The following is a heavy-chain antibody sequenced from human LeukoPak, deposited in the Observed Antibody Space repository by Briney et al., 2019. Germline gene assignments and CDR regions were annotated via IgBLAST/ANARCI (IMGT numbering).Heavy chain of an antibody. CDR3: ARRGAASDAFDI. Sequence: GGSLRLSCAASGFTFSSYLMHCVRQAPGKGLVWVSRIKSDGSSTSDADSVKGRFTISRDNAENTLYLQMNSLRAEDTAVYYCARRGAASDAFDIWGQGTMVTVSS. CDR1: GFTFSSYL. J-gene: IGHJ3*02. V-gene: IGHV3-74*01. D-gene: IGHD3-16*01. CDR2: IKSDGSST.